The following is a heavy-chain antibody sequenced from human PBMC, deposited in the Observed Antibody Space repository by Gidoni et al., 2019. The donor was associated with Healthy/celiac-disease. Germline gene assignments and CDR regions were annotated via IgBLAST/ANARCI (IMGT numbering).Heavy chain of an antibody. Sequence: EVQLVASGGGLVKPGGSLRLSCAASGFTFSSYSMNWVRQAPGKGLEWVSSISSSSSYIYYADSVKGRFTISRDNAKNSLYLQMNSLRAEDTAVYYCARAHINYYDSSGIFDYWGQGTLVTVSS. CDR2: ISSSSSYI. CDR1: GFTFSSYS. V-gene: IGHV3-21*01. CDR3: ARAHINYYDSSGIFDY. D-gene: IGHD3-22*01. J-gene: IGHJ4*02.